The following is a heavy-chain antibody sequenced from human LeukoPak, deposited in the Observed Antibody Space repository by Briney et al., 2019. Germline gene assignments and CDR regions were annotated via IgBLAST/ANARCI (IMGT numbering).Heavy chain of an antibody. V-gene: IGHV1-46*01. CDR2: INPSGGST. J-gene: IGHJ6*03. CDR1: GYTFTSYY. Sequence: ASVNVSCKPSGYTFTSYYMHWVRQAPGQGLEWTGIINPSGGSTSYAQKFQGRVTMTRDMSTSTVYMELSSLRSEDTTVYYCARVVVGKWELLRPPLHYYYYYMDVWGKGTTVTVSS. D-gene: IGHD1-26*01. CDR3: ARVVVGKWELLRPPLHYYYYYMDV.